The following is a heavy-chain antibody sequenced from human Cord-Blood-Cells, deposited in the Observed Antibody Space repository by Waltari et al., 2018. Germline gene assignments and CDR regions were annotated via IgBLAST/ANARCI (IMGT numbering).Heavy chain of an antibody. Sequence: QVQLVQSGAEVKKPGSSVKVSCKASGGTFSSYAISWVRQAPGQGLEWMGRNSPILTIANYAQKFLGRVTSTADKSTSTAYVGLSSLRSEDTAVYYWATRQPVYCGGDCFHDAFDIWGQGTMVTVSS. D-gene: IGHD2-21*02. J-gene: IGHJ3*02. V-gene: IGHV1-69*09. CDR1: GGTFSSYA. CDR2: NSPILTIA. CDR3: ATRQPVYCGGDCFHDAFDI.